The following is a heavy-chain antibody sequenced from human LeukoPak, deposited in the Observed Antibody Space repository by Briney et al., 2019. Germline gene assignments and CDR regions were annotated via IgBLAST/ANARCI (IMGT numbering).Heavy chain of an antibody. V-gene: IGHV3-23*01. CDR1: GFTFSRYA. Sequence: PGGSLRLSCAASGFTFSRYAMSWVRQAPGKGLEWVSSISGTGGNTYYADSVKGRFTISRDNSKNTLYLQMNSPRAEDTAVYYCAKVKYSSGYEDDAFDIWGQGTMVTVSS. J-gene: IGHJ3*02. CDR2: ISGTGGNT. D-gene: IGHD3-22*01. CDR3: AKVKYSSGYEDDAFDI.